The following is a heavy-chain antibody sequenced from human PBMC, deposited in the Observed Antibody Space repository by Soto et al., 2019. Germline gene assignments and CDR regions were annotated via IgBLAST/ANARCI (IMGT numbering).Heavy chain of an antibody. CDR3: ARDQFLDAFDI. D-gene: IGHD2-21*01. CDR2: ISNDGSNK. V-gene: IGHV3-30-3*01. CDR1: GFIFSSYS. J-gene: IGHJ3*02. Sequence: QVQLVESGGGVVQPGRSLRLSCAASGFIFSSYSMHWVRQAPGKGLEWVAIISNDGSNKSYVDSVKGRFTISRDNSNNTLSLQMNSLRAEDTAVYYCARDQFLDAFDIWGQGTMVTVSS.